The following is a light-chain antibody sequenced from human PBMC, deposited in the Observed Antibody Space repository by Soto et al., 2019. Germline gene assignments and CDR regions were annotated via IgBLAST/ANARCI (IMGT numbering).Light chain of an antibody. CDR2: EVS. Sequence: QSVLTQPASVSGSPGQSITISCAGTSSDVGGYNFVSWYQQHPGKAPKVMIFEVSNRASGISNRFSGSKSGNTASLTISGLRAEDEADYYCSSYTSSSTWVFGGGTKLTVL. CDR1: SSDVGGYNF. J-gene: IGLJ3*02. CDR3: SSYTSSSTWV. V-gene: IGLV2-14*01.